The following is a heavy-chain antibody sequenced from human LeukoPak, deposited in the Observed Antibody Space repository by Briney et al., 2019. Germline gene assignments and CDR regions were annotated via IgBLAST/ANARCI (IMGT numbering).Heavy chain of an antibody. Sequence: PSETLSLTCTVSGGSISSYYWTWIRQPAGKGLEWIGHIYTSGSTNYNPSLKSRVTMSVDTSKNQFSLKLSSVTAADTAVYYCARDYLWAGSSSFFDYWGQGTLVTVCS. CDR2: IYTSGST. V-gene: IGHV4-4*07. CDR1: GGSISSYY. CDR3: ARDYLWAGSSSFFDY. J-gene: IGHJ4*02. D-gene: IGHD6-6*01.